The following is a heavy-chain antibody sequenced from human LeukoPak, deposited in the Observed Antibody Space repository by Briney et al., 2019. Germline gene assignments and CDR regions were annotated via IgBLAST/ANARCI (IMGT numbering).Heavy chain of an antibody. V-gene: IGHV1-2*02. J-gene: IGHJ4*02. Sequence: AAVKVSCKASGYTFTGYYMHWVRQAPGQGVEWMGWINPTSGGTNYAQKFQGRVTMTRDTPVSTAYMELSRLRSDDTAVYYCAKDHDAHYWGQGTLVTVSS. CDR1: GYTFTGYY. CDR3: AKDHDAHY. D-gene: IGHD3-16*01. CDR2: INPTSGGT.